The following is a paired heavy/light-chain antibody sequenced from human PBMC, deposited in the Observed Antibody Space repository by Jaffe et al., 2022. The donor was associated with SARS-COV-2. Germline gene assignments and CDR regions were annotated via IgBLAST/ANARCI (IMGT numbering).Light chain of an antibody. CDR3: QAWDSSTLV. J-gene: IGLJ2*01. V-gene: IGLV3-1*01. Sequence: SYELTQPPSVSVSPGQTASITCSGDKLGDKYACWYQQKPGQSPVLVIYQDSKRPSGIPERFSGSNSGNTATLTISGTQAMDEADYYCQAWDSSTLVFGGGTKLTVL. CDR1: KLGDKY. CDR2: QDS.
Heavy chain of an antibody. V-gene: IGHV3-15*01. CDR3: TTQLPGGSNPEEDAFDI. J-gene: IGHJ3*02. CDR2: IKSKTDGGTT. D-gene: IGHD3-10*01. CDR1: GFTFSNAW. Sequence: EVQLVESGGGLVKPGGSLRLSCAASGFTFSNAWMSWVRQAPGKGLEWVGRIKSKTDGGTTDYAAPVKGRFTISRDDSKNTLYLQMNSLKTEDTAVYYCTTQLPGGSNPEEDAFDIWGQGTMVTVSS.